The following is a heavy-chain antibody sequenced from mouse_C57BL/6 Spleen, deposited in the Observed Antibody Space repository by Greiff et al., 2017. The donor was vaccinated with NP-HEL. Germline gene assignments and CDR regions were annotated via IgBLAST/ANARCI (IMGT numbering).Heavy chain of an antibody. CDR1: GYTFTGYW. V-gene: IGHV1-9*01. J-gene: IGHJ4*01. D-gene: IGHD1-1*01. CDR3: ARFRLATLVGEDY. CDR2: ILPGGGST. Sequence: VQLQQSGAELMKPGASVKLSCKATGYTFTGYWIEWVKQRPGHGLEWIGEILPGGGSTNYNEKFKGKATFTADTSSNTAYMQLSSLATDDSARYYCARFRLATLVGEDYWGQGTSVTVSS.